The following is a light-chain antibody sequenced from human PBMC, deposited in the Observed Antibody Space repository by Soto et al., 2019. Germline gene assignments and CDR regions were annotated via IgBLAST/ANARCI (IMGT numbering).Light chain of an antibody. CDR1: QSREIW. J-gene: IGKJ5*01. Sequence: DIKMIEATTSVFSSVANSVTITGLVSQSREIWLAWHQQKPGKSPKLLIYDASTLDTGVPARFSGSGSGTNFTLTISSLQPEDFATYYCQQFMSYPYTFGQGTRLEIK. V-gene: IGKV1-5*01. CDR2: DAS. CDR3: QQFMSYPYT.